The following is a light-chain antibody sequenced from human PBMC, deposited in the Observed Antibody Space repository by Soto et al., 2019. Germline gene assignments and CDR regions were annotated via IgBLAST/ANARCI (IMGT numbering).Light chain of an antibody. CDR1: QSINNW. V-gene: IGKV1-5*01. CDR2: DAS. Sequence: DIQMTQSPSTLSASVGDRVTITCRASQSINNWLAWYQQKPGKAPKILISDASSLESGVPSSFSGSGSGTEFTLTITSLQPDDFTTYFCQHYNAYPWTFGQGTKVEIK. J-gene: IGKJ1*01. CDR3: QHYNAYPWT.